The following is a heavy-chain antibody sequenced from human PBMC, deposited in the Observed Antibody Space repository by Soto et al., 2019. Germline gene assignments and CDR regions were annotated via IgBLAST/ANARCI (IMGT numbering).Heavy chain of an antibody. CDR1: GGSISSYY. CDR2: IYYSGST. V-gene: IGHV4-59*08. J-gene: IGHJ6*03. D-gene: IGHD5-12*01. CDR3: ARHKRGYSGYDPYYYMDV. Sequence: SETLSLTCTVSGGSISSYYWSWIRQPPGKGLEWIGYIYYSGSTNYNPSLKSRVTISVDTSKNQFSLKLSSVTAADTAVYYCARHKRGYSGYDPYYYMDVWGKGTTVTVS.